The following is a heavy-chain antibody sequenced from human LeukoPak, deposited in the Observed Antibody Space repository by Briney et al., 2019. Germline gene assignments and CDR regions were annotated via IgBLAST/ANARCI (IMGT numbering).Heavy chain of an antibody. CDR3: ARGGSSSWYLGFNWFDP. CDR2: INPNSGGT. D-gene: IGHD6-13*01. V-gene: IGHV1-2*02. J-gene: IGHJ5*02. CDR1: GYTFTGYY. Sequence: ASVKVSCKASGYTFTGYYMHWVRQAPGQGLEWTGWINPNSGGTNYAQKFQGRVIMTRDTSISTAYMELSRLRSDDTAVYYCARGGSSSWYLGFNWFDPWGQGTLVTVSS.